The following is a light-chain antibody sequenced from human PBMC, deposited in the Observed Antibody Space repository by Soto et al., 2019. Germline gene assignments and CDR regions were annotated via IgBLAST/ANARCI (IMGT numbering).Light chain of an antibody. Sequence: ETVLTQSPATLSLSPGERATLSCRASRSISTYLAWYQQKPGQAPRLLIYGASSRATGIPDRFSGSGSGTDFTLTISRLEPEDFAVYYCQQYGSSPPTFGQGTKVDIK. CDR3: QQYGSSPPT. V-gene: IGKV3-20*01. CDR1: RSISTY. J-gene: IGKJ1*01. CDR2: GAS.